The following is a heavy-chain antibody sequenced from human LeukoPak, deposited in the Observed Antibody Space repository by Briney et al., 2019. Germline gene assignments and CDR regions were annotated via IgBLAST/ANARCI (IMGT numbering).Heavy chain of an antibody. CDR3: ARLTGAPDY. D-gene: IGHD1-1*01. Sequence: SETLSLTCAVYGGSFSGYYWSWIRQPPGKGLEWIGEINHSGSTNYNPSLKSRVTISVDTSKNQFSLKLSSVTAADTAVCYCARLTGAPDYWGQGTLVTVSS. J-gene: IGHJ4*02. V-gene: IGHV4-34*01. CDR1: GGSFSGYY. CDR2: INHSGST.